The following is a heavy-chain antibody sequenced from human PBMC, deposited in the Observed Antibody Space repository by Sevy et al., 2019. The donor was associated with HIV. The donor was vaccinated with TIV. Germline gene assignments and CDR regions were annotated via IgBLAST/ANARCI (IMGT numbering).Heavy chain of an antibody. D-gene: IGHD1-26*01. CDR3: AKDLAFIVGDAFDI. CDR1: GFTFRNYA. Sequence: GGSLRLSCAASGFTFRNYAMTWVRQAPGKGPQWVSAISGGDDSTYYADSVKGRFTISRDNSKNTLYLQMNSLRAEDTAVYYCAKDLAFIVGDAFDIWGQGTLVTVSS. CDR2: ISGGDDST. J-gene: IGHJ3*02. V-gene: IGHV3-23*01.